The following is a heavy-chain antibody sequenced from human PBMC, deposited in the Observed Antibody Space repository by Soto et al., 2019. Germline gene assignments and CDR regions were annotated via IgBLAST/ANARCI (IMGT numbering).Heavy chain of an antibody. CDR2: INPNSGGT. D-gene: IGHD6-19*01. V-gene: IGHV1-2*04. CDR1: GYTFSVYY. Sequence: ASVNVSCKSSGYTFSVYYIHWVREAPGQGLEWMGWINPNSGGTNYAQKFQGWVTMTRDTSISTAYMELSRLRSDDTAVYYCARSVAGDYYYYGMDVWGQGTTVTVSS. J-gene: IGHJ6*02. CDR3: ARSVAGDYYYYGMDV.